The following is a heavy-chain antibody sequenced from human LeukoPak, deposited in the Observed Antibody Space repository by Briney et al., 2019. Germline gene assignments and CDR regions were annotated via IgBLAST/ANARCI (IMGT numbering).Heavy chain of an antibody. J-gene: IGHJ6*03. Sequence: ASVKVSCKAFGYTFTRYGVSWVRQAPGQGLEWIGWISGSNGNTNYAQNFQGRVTMTTDSSTSTAYMELRSLRSDDTAVYYCARYYYDSSGYYGYYYYYYMDVWGKGTTVTVSS. D-gene: IGHD3-22*01. V-gene: IGHV1-18*01. CDR1: GYTFTRYG. CDR2: ISGSNGNT. CDR3: ARYYYDSSGYYGYYYYYYMDV.